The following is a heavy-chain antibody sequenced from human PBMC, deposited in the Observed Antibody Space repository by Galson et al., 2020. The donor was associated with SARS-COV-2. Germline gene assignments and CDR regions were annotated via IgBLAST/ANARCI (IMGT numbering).Heavy chain of an antibody. CDR1: GFTFSSYA. D-gene: IGHD3-9*01. Sequence: GESLKISCAVSGFTFSSYAMSWVRQAPGKGLEWVSAISGSGGSTYYADSVKGRFTISRDNSKNTLYLQMNSLRAEDTAVYYCAKDSVLYDILTGFDYWGQGTLVTVSS. J-gene: IGHJ4*02. CDR2: ISGSGGST. CDR3: AKDSVLYDILTGFDY. V-gene: IGHV3-23*01.